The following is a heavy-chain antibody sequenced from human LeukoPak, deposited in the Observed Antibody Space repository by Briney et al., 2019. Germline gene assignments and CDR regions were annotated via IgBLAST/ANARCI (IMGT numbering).Heavy chain of an antibody. CDR3: ASFPDFWSGRYYFDY. V-gene: IGHV4-61*01. CDR2: IYYSGST. CDR1: GGSVSSGSYY. D-gene: IGHD3-3*01. J-gene: IGHJ4*02. Sequence: PSETLSLTCTVSGGSVSSGSYYWSWIRQPPGKGLEWIVYIYYSGSTNYNPSLKSRVTISVDTSKNQFSLKLSSVTAADTAVYYCASFPDFWSGRYYFDYWGQGTLVTVSS.